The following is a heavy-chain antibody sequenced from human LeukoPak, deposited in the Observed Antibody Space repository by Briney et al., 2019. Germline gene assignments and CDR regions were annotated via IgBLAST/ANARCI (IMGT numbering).Heavy chain of an antibody. CDR3: ARDGHYDILTGYFQD. Sequence: GGSLRLSCAASGFTFSSYSMNWVRQAPGKGPEWVSYISRSSSTIYYADSVKGRFTISRDNAKNSLYLQMNSLRAEDTAVYYCARDGHYDILTGYFQDWGQGTLVTVSS. V-gene: IGHV3-48*01. D-gene: IGHD3-9*01. J-gene: IGHJ1*01. CDR2: ISRSSSTI. CDR1: GFTFSSYS.